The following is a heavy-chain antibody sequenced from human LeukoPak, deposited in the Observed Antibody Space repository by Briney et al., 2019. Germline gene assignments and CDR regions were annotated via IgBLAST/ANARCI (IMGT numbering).Heavy chain of an antibody. CDR1: GGTFSGYA. CDR3: ARSGAQLRYFDWFRPNAFDI. J-gene: IGHJ3*02. CDR2: IIPIFGTA. Sequence: SVKVSCKASGGTFSGYAISWVRQAPGQGLEWMGGIIPIFGTANYAQKFQGRVTITADESTSTAYMELSSLRSEDTAVYYCARSGAQLRYFDWFRPNAFDIWGQGTMVTVSS. D-gene: IGHD3-9*01. V-gene: IGHV1-69*13.